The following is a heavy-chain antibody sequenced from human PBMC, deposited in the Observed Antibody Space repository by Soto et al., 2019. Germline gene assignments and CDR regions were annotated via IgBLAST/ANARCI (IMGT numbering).Heavy chain of an antibody. CDR1: GGSISRSHNF. CDR2: IFYSGTT. CDR3: ARYYGDYKNYFDY. Sequence: QLQLQESGPGLVKPSETLSLTCTVTGGSISRSHNFWSWIRQPPGKGLELIGSIFYSGTTYNNPSLNSRVTLSVDTSKNQFSLKLNSVTAADTAVYYCARYYGDYKNYFDYWGQGTLVTVSS. V-gene: IGHV4-39*01. D-gene: IGHD4-17*01. J-gene: IGHJ4*02.